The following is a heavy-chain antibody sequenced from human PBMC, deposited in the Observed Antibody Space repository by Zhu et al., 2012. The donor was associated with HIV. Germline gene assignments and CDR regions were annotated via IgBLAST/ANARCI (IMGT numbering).Heavy chain of an antibody. Sequence: QVQLQESGPGLVKPSETLSLTCTVSGGSISSYYWSWIRQPPGKGLEWIGYIYTSGSTNYNPSLKSRVTISVDTSKNQFXLKLSSVTAADTAVYYCARDRGIAVAGSYYYGMDSGAKGP. D-gene: IGHD6-19*01. CDR3: ARDRGIAVAGSYYYGMDS. CDR1: GGSISSYY. V-gene: IGHV4-4*09. CDR2: IYTSGST. J-gene: IGHJ6*02.